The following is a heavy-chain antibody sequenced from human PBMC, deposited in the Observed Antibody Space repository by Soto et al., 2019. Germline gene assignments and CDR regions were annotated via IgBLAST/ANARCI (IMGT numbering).Heavy chain of an antibody. D-gene: IGHD6-19*01. CDR3: AKDFRSCWYTFADV. CDR1: GFTFDDYA. CDR2: ISWNSGSI. V-gene: IGHV3-9*01. Sequence: EVQLVESGGGLVQPGRSLRLSCAASGFTFDDYAMHWVRQAPGKGLEWVSGISWNSGSIGYADSVKGRFTISRDNAKNCLYLQMNSLRAEDTAVYYCAKDFRSCWYTFADVWGKGTTVTVSS. J-gene: IGHJ6*04.